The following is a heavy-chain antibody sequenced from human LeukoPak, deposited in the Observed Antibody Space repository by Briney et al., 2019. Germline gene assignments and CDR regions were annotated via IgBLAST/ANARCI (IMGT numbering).Heavy chain of an antibody. J-gene: IGHJ4*02. V-gene: IGHV3-23*01. CDR3: AKLLTRDWVVDY. D-gene: IGHD7-27*01. CDR2: ISGSGGST. CDR1: GFTFSSYA. Sequence: SGGSLRLSCAASGFTFSSYAMSWVRQAPGKGLEWVSAISGSGGSTYYADSVKGRFTISRDNSKNTLYLQMNSLRAEDTAVYYCAKLLTRDWVVDYWGQGTLVTVSS.